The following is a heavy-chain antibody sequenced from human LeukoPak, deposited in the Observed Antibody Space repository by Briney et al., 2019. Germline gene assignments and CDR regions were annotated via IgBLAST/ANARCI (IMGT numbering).Heavy chain of an antibody. Sequence: SETLSLTCLVAGGSISSYYWSWIRQPAGKVLEWIGRAYTSGSTNYNPSLKSRVTMSVETSKNQYSLKLSSVTAADTAVYYCARDREHSSSWYYFDYWGQGTLVTVSS. V-gene: IGHV4-4*07. CDR3: ARDREHSSSWYYFDY. D-gene: IGHD6-13*01. J-gene: IGHJ4*02. CDR1: GGSISSYY. CDR2: AYTSGST.